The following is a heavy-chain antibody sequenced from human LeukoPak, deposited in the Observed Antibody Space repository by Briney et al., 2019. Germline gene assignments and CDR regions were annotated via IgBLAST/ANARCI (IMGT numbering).Heavy chain of an antibody. CDR3: ARGDYYDSSGYDY. V-gene: IGHV4-30-4*01. CDR1: GGSISSGDYY. J-gene: IGHJ4*02. CDR2: IYYSGST. Sequence: SETLSLTCTVSGGSISSGDYYWSWIRQPPGKGLGWIGYIYYSGSTYYNPSLKSRVTISVDTSKNQFSLKLSSVTAADTAVYYCARGDYYDSSGYDYWGQGTLVTVSS. D-gene: IGHD3-22*01.